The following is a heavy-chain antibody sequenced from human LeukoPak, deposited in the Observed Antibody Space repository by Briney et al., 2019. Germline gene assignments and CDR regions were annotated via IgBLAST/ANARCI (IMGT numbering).Heavy chain of an antibody. V-gene: IGHV7-4-1*02. J-gene: IGHJ4*02. CDR2: INTNTGNP. CDR3: ARDRSLIFLEWLPAPFDH. CDR1: GYTFTNYA. D-gene: IGHD3-3*01. Sequence: ASVKVSCKASGYTFTNYAVNWVRQAPGQGLEWMGWINTNTGNPTYAQGFRGRFVFSLDTSVNTAYLQISSLKAEDTAVYYCARDRSLIFLEWLPAPFDHWGQGTLVTVSS.